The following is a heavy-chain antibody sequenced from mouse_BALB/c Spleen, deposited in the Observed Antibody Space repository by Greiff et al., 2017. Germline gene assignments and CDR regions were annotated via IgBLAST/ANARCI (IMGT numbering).Heavy chain of an antibody. D-gene: IGHD1-2*01. CDR1: GFTFSSFG. CDR3: ARNYGSYAMDY. V-gene: IGHV5-17*02. Sequence: EVQVVESGGGLVQPGGSRKLSCAASGFTFSSFGMHWVRQAPEKGLEWVAYISSGSSTIYYADTVKGRFTISRDNPKNTLFLQMASLRSEDTAMYYCARNYGSYAMDYWGQGTSVTVSS. CDR2: ISSGSSTI. J-gene: IGHJ4*01.